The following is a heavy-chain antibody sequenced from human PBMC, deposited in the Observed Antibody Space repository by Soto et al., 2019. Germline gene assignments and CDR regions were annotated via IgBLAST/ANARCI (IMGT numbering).Heavy chain of an antibody. CDR2: ISSSGSTI. CDR3: ARVVPAAMGWFDP. CDR1: GXTFSDYX. V-gene: IGHV3-11*01. D-gene: IGHD2-2*01. Sequence: QVQLVESGGGLVKPGGSLRLSCAASGXTFSDYXMXWIXQAPGXXLEWVSYISSSGSTIYYADSVKGRFTISRDNAKNSLYLQMNSLRAEDTAVYYCARVVPAAMGWFDPWGQGTLVTVSS. J-gene: IGHJ5*02.